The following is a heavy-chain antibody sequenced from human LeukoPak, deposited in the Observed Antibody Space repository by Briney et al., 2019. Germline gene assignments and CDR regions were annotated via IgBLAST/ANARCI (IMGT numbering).Heavy chain of an antibody. CDR3: ARGGLGYCSGGSCLDAFDI. J-gene: IGHJ3*02. V-gene: IGHV4-59*08. CDR2: IYYSGST. D-gene: IGHD2-15*01. CDR1: SGSNSSYY. Sequence: SETLSLNCTVSSGSNSSYYWIWLRQPPGKGLEWIGYIYYSGSTNYNPSLKSRVTISVDTSKNQFSLKLSSVTAADTAVYYCARGGLGYCSGGSCLDAFDIWGQGTMVTVSS.